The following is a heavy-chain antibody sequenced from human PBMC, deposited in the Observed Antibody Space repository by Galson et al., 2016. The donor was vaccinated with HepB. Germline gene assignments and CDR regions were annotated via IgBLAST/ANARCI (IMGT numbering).Heavy chain of an antibody. V-gene: IGHV1-18*01. CDR2: VRVFDGHT. CDR1: GYTFATHG. J-gene: IGHJ4*02. Sequence: SVKVSCKASGYTFATHGISWVRQAPGEGLEWMGWVRVFDGHTDSAQKFQDRVSFTADTSTNTGYMELRSLTYDDTAVYFCAREQSSSWSPFDYWGQGTLVAVSS. D-gene: IGHD6-13*01. CDR3: AREQSSSWSPFDY.